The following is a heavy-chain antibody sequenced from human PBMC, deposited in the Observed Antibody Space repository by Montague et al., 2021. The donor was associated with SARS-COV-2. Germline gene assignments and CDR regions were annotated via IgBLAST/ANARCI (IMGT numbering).Heavy chain of an antibody. J-gene: IGHJ4*02. CDR2: IYYSGST. CDR1: GGSTSSGGYY. CDR3: AGLTAGYCSGGSCYWGTGFDY. V-gene: IGHV4-31*03. D-gene: IGHD2-15*01. Sequence: TLSLTCTVSGGSTSSGGYYWSWIRQHPGKGLEWIGYIYYSGSTYYNPSLKSRVTIPVDTSKNQFSLKLSSVTAADTAVYYCAGLTAGYCSGGSCYWGTGFDYWGQGTLVTVSS.